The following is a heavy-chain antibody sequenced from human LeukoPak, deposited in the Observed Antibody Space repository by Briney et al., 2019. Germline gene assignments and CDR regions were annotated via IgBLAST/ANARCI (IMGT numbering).Heavy chain of an antibody. CDR1: GYTFTGYY. Sequence: ASVKVSCKASGYTFTGYYMHWVRQAPGQGLEWMGWINPNSGGTNYAQKFQGRVTMTRDTSISTAYMELGRLRSDDTAVYYCARAIAAAAPYYYYYGMDVWGQGTTVTVSS. CDR3: ARAIAAAAPYYYYYGMDV. J-gene: IGHJ6*02. CDR2: INPNSGGT. D-gene: IGHD6-13*01. V-gene: IGHV1-2*02.